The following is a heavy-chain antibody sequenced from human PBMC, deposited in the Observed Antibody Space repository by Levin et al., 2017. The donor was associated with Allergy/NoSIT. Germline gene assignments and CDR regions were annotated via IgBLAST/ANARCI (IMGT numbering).Heavy chain of an antibody. CDR1: GGSISSGSYY. CDR3: ASAEVGSEH. CDR2: IYSSGSA. J-gene: IGHJ4*02. D-gene: IGHD3-10*01. V-gene: IGHV4-61*02. Sequence: SETLSLTCKVSGGSISSGSYYWSWIRQPAAKGLEWIGRIYSSGSANYNPSLKSRVTISVDTSKNQFSLKLSSVTAAHTAVYYCASAEVGSEHWGQGTLVTVSS.